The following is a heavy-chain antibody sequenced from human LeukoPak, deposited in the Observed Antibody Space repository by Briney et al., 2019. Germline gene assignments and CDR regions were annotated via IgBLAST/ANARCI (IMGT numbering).Heavy chain of an antibody. V-gene: IGHV4-59*01. J-gene: IGHJ5*02. CDR3: AREILLWFGELSYNWFDP. CDR2: IYYSGNT. CDR1: GGSISSYY. D-gene: IGHD3-10*01. Sequence: SETLSLTCTVSGGSISSYYWSWIRQPPGKGLEWIGYIYYSGNTNYNPSLKSRVTISVDTSKNQFSLKLSSVTAADTAVYYCAREILLWFGELSYNWFDPWGQGTLVTVSS.